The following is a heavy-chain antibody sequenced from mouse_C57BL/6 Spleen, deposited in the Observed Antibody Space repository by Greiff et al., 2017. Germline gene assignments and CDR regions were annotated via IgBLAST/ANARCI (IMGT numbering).Heavy chain of an antibody. V-gene: IGHV1-64*01. D-gene: IGHD3-1*01. CDR1: GYTFTSYW. CDR3: ARPYPSGAMDY. Sequence: QVQLQQPGAELVKPGASVKLSCKASGYTFTSYWMHWVKQRPGQDLEWIGMIHPNSGSTNYNEKFKSKATLTVDKSSSTAYMQLSSLTSEDSAVYYCARPYPSGAMDYWGQGTSVTVSS. CDR2: IHPNSGST. J-gene: IGHJ4*01.